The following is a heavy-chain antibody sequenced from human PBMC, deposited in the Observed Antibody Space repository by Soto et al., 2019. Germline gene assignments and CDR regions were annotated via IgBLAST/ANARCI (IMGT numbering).Heavy chain of an antibody. CDR1: GGTFSIYA. V-gene: IGHV1-69*13. Sequence: SVKVSCTASGGTFSIYAISCVRQAPGQGLEWMGGIIPIFGTANYAQKFQGRVTITADESTSTAYMELRSLRSEDTAVYYCARDLMVVDDYYYYYGMDVWGQGTTVTVSS. D-gene: IGHD3-22*01. J-gene: IGHJ6*02. CDR3: ARDLMVVDDYYYYYGMDV. CDR2: IIPIFGTA.